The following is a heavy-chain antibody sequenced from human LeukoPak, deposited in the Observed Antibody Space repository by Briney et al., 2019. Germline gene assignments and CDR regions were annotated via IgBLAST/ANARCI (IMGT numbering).Heavy chain of an antibody. J-gene: IGHJ4*02. Sequence: PGGSLRLSCAASGFTVSSNFMSWVRQAPGKGLEWVSVIYSGITTYYADSVKGRFTISRDNSKNTLYLQMNSLRAEDTAVYYCAKDRWYTAMGLFDYWGQGTLVTVSS. CDR3: AKDRWYTAMGLFDY. V-gene: IGHV3-53*05. CDR2: IYSGITT. CDR1: GFTVSSNF. D-gene: IGHD5-18*01.